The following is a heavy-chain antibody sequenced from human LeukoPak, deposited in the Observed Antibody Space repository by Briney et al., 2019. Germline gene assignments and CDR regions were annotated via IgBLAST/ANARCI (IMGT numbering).Heavy chain of an antibody. CDR1: GFTFTTYW. J-gene: IGHJ4*02. CDR2: IKQDGSEK. Sequence: GGSLRLSCTASGFTFTTYWMAWVRQTPGKGLEWVANIKQDGSEKYYAESVRGRFTISRDNAKNSLYPQMNSLRAEDTAVYYCSNGIYDNSYWGQGTLVTVSS. V-gene: IGHV3-7*01. D-gene: IGHD2/OR15-2a*01. CDR3: SNGIYDNSY.